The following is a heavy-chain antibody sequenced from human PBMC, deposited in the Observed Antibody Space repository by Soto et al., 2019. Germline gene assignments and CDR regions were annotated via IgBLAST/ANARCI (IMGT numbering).Heavy chain of an antibody. J-gene: IGHJ6*02. CDR2: IYPHDSDT. D-gene: IGHD4-17*01. CDR3: ARPTDYHLGMTV. V-gene: IGHV5-51*01. Sequence: PGESLKISCKGSGYNFHTYWIAWVRQMPGKGLEWMGFIYPHDSDTRYSPSFRGQVTISADKSINTAYLQWTSLKASDTALYFCARPTDYHLGMTVWGQGTTVTVS. CDR1: GYNFHTYW.